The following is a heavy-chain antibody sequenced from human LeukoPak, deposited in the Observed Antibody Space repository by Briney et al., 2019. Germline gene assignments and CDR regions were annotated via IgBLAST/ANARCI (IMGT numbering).Heavy chain of an antibody. CDR2: ISYDGSNK. CDR3: AKRRPYYYDSSGYSDAFDI. J-gene: IGHJ3*02. Sequence: GGSLRLSCAASGFTFSSYAMHWVRQAPGKGLEWVAVISYDGSNKYYADSVKGRFTISRDNSKNTLYLQMNSLRAEDTAVYYCAKRRPYYYDSSGYSDAFDIWGQGTMVTVSS. CDR1: GFTFSSYA. D-gene: IGHD3-22*01. V-gene: IGHV3-30-3*02.